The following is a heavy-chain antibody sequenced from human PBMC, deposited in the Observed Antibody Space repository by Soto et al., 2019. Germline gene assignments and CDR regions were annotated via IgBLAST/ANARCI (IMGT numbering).Heavy chain of an antibody. CDR1: GGSISSGGYY. V-gene: IGHV4-31*03. CDR2: IYYSGST. J-gene: IGHJ4*02. CDR3: ARKATVTTCFDY. D-gene: IGHD4-17*01. Sequence: TLSLTCTVSGGSISSGGYYWSWIRQHPGKGLEWIGYIYYSGSTYYNPSLKSRVTISVDTSKNQFSLKLSSVTAADTAVYYCARKATVTTCFDYWGQGTLVTVSS.